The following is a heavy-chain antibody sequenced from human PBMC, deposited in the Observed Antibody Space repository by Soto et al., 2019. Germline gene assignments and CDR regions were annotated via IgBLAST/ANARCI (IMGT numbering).Heavy chain of an antibody. CDR3: AREWQQQLVHYGMDV. D-gene: IGHD6-13*01. V-gene: IGHV1-69*12. CDR2: IIPIFGTA. J-gene: IGHJ6*02. Sequence: QVQLVQSGAEVKKPGSSVKVSCKASGGTFSSYAISWVRQAPGQGLEWMGGIIPIFGTANYAQKFQGRVTITADESASTAYMELSNLRSEDTAVYYCAREWQQQLVHYGMDVWGQGTTVTVSS. CDR1: GGTFSSYA.